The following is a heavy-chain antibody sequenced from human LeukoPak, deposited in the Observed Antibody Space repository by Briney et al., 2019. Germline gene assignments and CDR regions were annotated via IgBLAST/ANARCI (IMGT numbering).Heavy chain of an antibody. V-gene: IGHV3-23*01. Sequence: GGSLRLSCAASGFTFSSYALSWVRQAPGKGLEWVSAICGSGGSTYYADSVKGRCTISRDNSKNTLYLQMNSLRAEDTAVYYCANPLWHQPEHNWFDPWGQGTLVTVSS. J-gene: IGHJ5*02. CDR3: ANPLWHQPEHNWFDP. D-gene: IGHD2-21*01. CDR2: ICGSGGST. CDR1: GFTFSSYA.